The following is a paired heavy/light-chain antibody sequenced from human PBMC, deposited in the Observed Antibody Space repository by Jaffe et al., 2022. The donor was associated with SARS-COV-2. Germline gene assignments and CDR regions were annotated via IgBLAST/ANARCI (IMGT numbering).Light chain of an antibody. CDR1: TSNIGDNY. V-gene: IGLV1-51*01. CDR2: DNY. CDR3: GTWDGGLSVWV. Sequence: QSVLTQPPSVSAAPGQRVTISCSGSTSNIGDNYVSWYQQFPGTAPKLLIYDNYKRPSGTPDRFSGSKSGTSATLGITGLQTGDEADYYCGTWDGGLSVWVFGGGTKVTVL. J-gene: IGLJ3*02.
Heavy chain of an antibody. V-gene: IGHV2-26*01. CDR1: GFSLRNAAMG. D-gene: IGHD2-2*01. J-gene: IGHJ4*02. CDR3: ARLYEGDDDIVIVPAAPFDY. Sequence: QVTLKESGPVLVKPTETLTLTCTVSGFSLRNAAMGVSWIRQPPGKALEWLAHIFSNDGKSYNTFLKSRLTISKDTSKSQVVLTMTNMDPMDTATYYCARLYEGDDDIVIVPAAPFDYWGQGTPVTVSS. CDR2: IFSNDGK.